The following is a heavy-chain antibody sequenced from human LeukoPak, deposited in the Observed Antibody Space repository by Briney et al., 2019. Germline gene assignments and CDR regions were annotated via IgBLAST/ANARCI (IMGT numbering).Heavy chain of an antibody. J-gene: IGHJ4*02. CDR2: IDGSGNSV. CDR1: GFTFSSYA. D-gene: IGHD2-21*01. V-gene: IGHV3-48*03. Sequence: GGSLRLSCAASGFTFSSYAMSWVRQAPGKGLELLSYIDGSGNSVYYADSVKGRFTISRDNAKSSLYLQMSSLRVDDTAVYYCARECLTCGGDSYDYWGQGALVTVSS. CDR3: ARECLTCGGDSYDY.